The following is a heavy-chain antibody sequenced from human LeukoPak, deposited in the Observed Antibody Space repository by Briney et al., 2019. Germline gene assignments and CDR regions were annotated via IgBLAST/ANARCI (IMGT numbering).Heavy chain of an antibody. V-gene: IGHV4-38-2*02. J-gene: IGHJ4*02. CDR1: GYSISSGYY. Sequence: SETLSLTCAVSGYSISSGYYWGWIRQPPGKGLEWIGSIYHSGSTYYNPSLKSRVTISVDTSKNQFSLKLSSVTAADTAVYYCAREVLDFDYWGQGTLVTVAS. CDR3: AREVLDFDY. CDR2: IYHSGST. D-gene: IGHD2-2*03.